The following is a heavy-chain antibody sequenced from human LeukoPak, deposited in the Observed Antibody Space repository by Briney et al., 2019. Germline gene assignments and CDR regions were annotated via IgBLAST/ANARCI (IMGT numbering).Heavy chain of an antibody. CDR2: ISPYNGNA. CDR3: ARHPRIVWFGELSPASYSYNYMDV. Sequence: GASVKVSCKASGSTFTSFAFSWVRRAPGQGLEWMGWISPYNGNAKYAQNLQGRVTMTADTSTRTVYMELRSLRSDDTAVYYCARHPRIVWFGELSPASYSYNYMDVWGKGTTVTVSS. J-gene: IGHJ6*03. CDR1: GSTFTSFA. D-gene: IGHD3-10*01. V-gene: IGHV1-18*01.